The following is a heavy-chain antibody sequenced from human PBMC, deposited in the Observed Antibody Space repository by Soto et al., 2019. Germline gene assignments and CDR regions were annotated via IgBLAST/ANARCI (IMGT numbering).Heavy chain of an antibody. V-gene: IGHV4-39*01. CDR1: GGSISSSSYY. D-gene: IGHD6-13*01. CDR2: IYYSGST. J-gene: IGHJ6*02. CDR3: ARQSLQQLVPGYYYYGMDV. Sequence: SETLSLTCTVSGGSISSSSYYWGWIRQPPGKGLEWIGSIYYSGSTYYNPSLKSRVTISVDTSKNQFSLKLSSVTAADTAVYYCARQSLQQLVPGYYYYGMDVWGQGTKVTVSS.